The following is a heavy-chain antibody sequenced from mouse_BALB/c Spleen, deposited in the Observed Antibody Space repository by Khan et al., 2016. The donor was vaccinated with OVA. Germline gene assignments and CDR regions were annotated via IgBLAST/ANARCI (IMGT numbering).Heavy chain of an antibody. CDR3: ARDRIDY. J-gene: IGHJ2*01. CDR1: GYTFSTYW. CDR2: INPSSVYT. V-gene: IGHV1-7*01. Sequence: QVQLQQSGAELAKPGASVKMSFKASGYTFSTYWIHWVKQRPGQGLEWIGYINPSSVYTYYNQRFNDKATLTAAKSSSTAYMQLSSLTSEDSAVYYCARDRIDYWGQGTTLTVSS.